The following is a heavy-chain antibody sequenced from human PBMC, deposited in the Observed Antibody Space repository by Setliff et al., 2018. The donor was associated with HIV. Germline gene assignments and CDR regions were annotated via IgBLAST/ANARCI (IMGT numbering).Heavy chain of an antibody. J-gene: IGHJ4*02. V-gene: IGHV4-59*02. CDR1: GDSVSGYY. Sequence: SETLSLTCTVSGDSVSGYYWTWIRQSPGKGLEWIGSFYYSGNTYYNPSLKSRVTISVDTSKNQFSLKLSSVTAADTAVYYCARDAFTETYNFWSGPGYWGQGTLVTVSS. CDR2: FYYSGNT. D-gene: IGHD3-3*01. CDR3: ARDAFTETYNFWSGPGY.